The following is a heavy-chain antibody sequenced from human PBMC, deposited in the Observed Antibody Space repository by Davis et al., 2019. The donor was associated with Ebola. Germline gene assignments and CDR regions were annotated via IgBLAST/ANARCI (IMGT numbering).Heavy chain of an antibody. Sequence: PGGSLRLSCAASGFTYTSYWMSWVRQAPGKGLEWVANINQDGSEKYYVDSVKGRFTISQDNAKKSRYRQMNSLRAEETSVYYCARAPFYGMDVWGQGTTVTVSS. CDR2: INQDGSEK. CDR1: GFTYTSYW. V-gene: IGHV3-7*01. J-gene: IGHJ6*02. CDR3: ARAPFYGMDV.